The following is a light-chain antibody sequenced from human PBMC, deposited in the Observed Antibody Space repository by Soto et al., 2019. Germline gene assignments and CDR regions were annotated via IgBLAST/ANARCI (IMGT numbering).Light chain of an antibody. Sequence: EIVLTQSPDTLSLSPGERATLSCRASQSVSSYLAWYQQKPGQAPRLLIYDASNRATGIPARFSGSGSGTDFTLTISSVEPEDSADYCNQPRSNWPSFGGGTKVEIK. CDR3: QPRSNWPS. CDR2: DAS. J-gene: IGKJ4*01. V-gene: IGKV3-11*01. CDR1: QSVSSY.